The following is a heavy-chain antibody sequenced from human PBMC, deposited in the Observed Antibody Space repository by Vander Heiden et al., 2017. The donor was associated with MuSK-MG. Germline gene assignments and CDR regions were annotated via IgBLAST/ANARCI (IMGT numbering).Heavy chain of an antibody. D-gene: IGHD2-2*01. CDR1: GGSISSTDYY. J-gene: IGHJ4*02. CDR3: ARRRERYCDTTSSEDYFDY. Sequence: QLQLQESGPGLVKPSETLSLTCTVSGGSISSTDYYWGWIRQPPGKGLEWIGNISYSGSTYYNPSLKGRVTLSVDTSKNQFSLKLRSVTAAENAVYYCARRRERYCDTTSSEDYFDYWGRGTLVTVPS. CDR2: ISYSGST. V-gene: IGHV4-39*01.